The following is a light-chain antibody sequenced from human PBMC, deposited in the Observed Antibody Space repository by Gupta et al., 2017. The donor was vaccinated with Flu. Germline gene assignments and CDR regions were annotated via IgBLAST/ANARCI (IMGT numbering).Light chain of an antibody. J-gene: IGKJ1*01. Sequence: EIVMTQSPATLSVSPGERATLSCRASQSVSSNLAWYQQTPGQAPRLLLYGTTTRAPGIPARSSGSRSGTAFTLIISSLQSQDFSVYYCRQYNYNPPSTFGQGTKVEIK. CDR3: RQYNYNPPST. CDR2: GTT. V-gene: IGKV3-15*01. CDR1: QSVSSN.